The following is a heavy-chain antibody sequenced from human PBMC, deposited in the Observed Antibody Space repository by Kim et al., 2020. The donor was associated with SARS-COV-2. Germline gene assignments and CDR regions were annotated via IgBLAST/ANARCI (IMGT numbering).Heavy chain of an antibody. V-gene: IGHV1-3*01. CDR1: GYTFTDYYT. CDR3: ARSSSGRQGVDV. Sequence: ASVKVSCKASGYTFTDYYTIHWVRQAPGQRLEWMGWINAGNGNTKYSQKFQGRVTITRDTSASTAYMDLSSLGTEDTAVYYCARSSSGRQGVDVWGQGTTVTVSS. J-gene: IGHJ6*02. D-gene: IGHD1-26*01. CDR2: INAGNGNT.